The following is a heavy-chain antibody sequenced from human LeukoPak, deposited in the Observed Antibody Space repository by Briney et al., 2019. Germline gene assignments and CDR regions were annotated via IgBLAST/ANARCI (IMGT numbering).Heavy chain of an antibody. J-gene: IGHJ6*03. CDR3: ARGGKSHYYYYYMDV. CDR1: GYTFTSYG. D-gene: IGHD3-16*01. V-gene: IGHV1-18*01. CDR2: ISAYNGHT. Sequence: GASVKVSCKASGYTFTSYGIGWVRQAPGQGLEWMGWISAYNGHTNYAQKFQGRVTMTTETSTTTAYMELRSLTSDDTAVYYCARGGKSHYYYYYMDVWGKGTTVTVSS.